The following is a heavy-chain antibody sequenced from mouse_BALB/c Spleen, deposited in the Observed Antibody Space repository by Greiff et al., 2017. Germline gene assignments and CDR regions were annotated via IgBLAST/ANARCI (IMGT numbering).Heavy chain of an antibody. CDR2: INPSTGYT. CDR3: ARYHYGNYVAY. D-gene: IGHD2-1*01. CDR1: GYTFTSYW. V-gene: IGHV1-7*01. Sequence: VQGVESGAELAKPGASVKMSCKASGYTFTSYWMHWVKQRPGQGLEWIGYINPSTGYTEYNLKFKDKATLTADKSSSTAYMQLSSLTSEDSAVYYCARYHYGNYVAYWGQGTLVTVSA. J-gene: IGHJ3*01.